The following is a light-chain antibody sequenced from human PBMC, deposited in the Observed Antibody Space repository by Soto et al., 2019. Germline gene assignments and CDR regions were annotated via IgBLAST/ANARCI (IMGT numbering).Light chain of an antibody. CDR2: KAS. V-gene: IGKV1-5*03. Sequence: DIQMTQSPSTLSASVGDRVTITCRASQSINSWLTWYQQKPGKAPKLLIQKASSLESGVPSRFSGSGSGTEFTLTISSLQSDDVASYYCQQDNTYPITCGPGTKVDIK. CDR3: QQDNTYPIT. CDR1: QSINSW. J-gene: IGKJ3*01.